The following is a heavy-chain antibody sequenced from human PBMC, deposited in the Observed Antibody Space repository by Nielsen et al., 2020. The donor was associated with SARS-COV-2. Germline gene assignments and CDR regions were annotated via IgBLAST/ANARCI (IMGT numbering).Heavy chain of an antibody. J-gene: IGHJ6*02. Sequence: ASVTVSCKASGYSFSRYPMNWVRQAPGQGLEWMGWIDTNIGKPTPAQGFTGRFVFSSEPSVSTASLQISTLRAEDTAVYYCARENSGPGGTASYGMDLWGQGTTVTVSS. CDR2: IDTNIGKP. CDR3: ARENSGPGGTASYGMDL. CDR1: GYSFSRYP. D-gene: IGHD3-10*01. V-gene: IGHV7-4-1*02.